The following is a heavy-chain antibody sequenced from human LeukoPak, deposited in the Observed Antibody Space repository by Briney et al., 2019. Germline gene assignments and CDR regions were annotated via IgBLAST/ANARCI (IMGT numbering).Heavy chain of an antibody. CDR1: GFPFSDDY. D-gene: IGHD6-13*01. CDR2: ARNKANSYTT. CDR3: ARDSGTGMAAAGQGYFDY. V-gene: IGHV3-72*01. Sequence: GGSLRLSCAASGFPFSDDYMDWVRQAPGKGLEWVGRARNKANSYTTQYAASVRGRFTISRDNSKNTLYLQMNSLRAEDTAVYYCARDSGTGMAAAGQGYFDYWGQGTLVTVSS. J-gene: IGHJ4*02.